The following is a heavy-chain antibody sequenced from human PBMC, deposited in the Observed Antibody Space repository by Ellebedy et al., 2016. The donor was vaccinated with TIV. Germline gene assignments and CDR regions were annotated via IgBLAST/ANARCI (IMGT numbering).Heavy chain of an antibody. V-gene: IGHV1-3*01. D-gene: IGHD1-1*01. CDR1: GYTFTSYA. Sequence: AASVKVSCKASGYTFTSYAMHWVRHAPGQRLEWMGWINAGNGNTKYSQKFQGRVTITRDTSASTAHMELSSLRSEDTAVYYCAYSTGTAYYYGMDVWGQGTTVTVSS. CDR3: AYSTGTAYYYGMDV. J-gene: IGHJ6*02. CDR2: INAGNGNT.